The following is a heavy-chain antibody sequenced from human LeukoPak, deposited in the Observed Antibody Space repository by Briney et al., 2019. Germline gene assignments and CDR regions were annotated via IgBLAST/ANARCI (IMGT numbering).Heavy chain of an antibody. CDR3: TRTVLDCKNGVCYDY. D-gene: IGHD2-8*01. Sequence: ASVKVSCKASGGTFSSYAISWVRQAPGQGLECIGWISPYNGNTTYAQKLQGRVTVTTDTSTSTAYMELRSLRSDDTAVYYCTRTVLDCKNGVCYDYWGQGTLVTVSS. J-gene: IGHJ4*02. CDR1: GGTFSSYA. V-gene: IGHV1-18*01. CDR2: ISPYNGNT.